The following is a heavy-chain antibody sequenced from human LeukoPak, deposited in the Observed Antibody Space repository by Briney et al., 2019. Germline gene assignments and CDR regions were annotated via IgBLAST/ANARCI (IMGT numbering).Heavy chain of an antibody. V-gene: IGHV1-2*02. Sequence: ASVKVSCKASGYTFTGYYMYWVRQAPGQGLEWMGWINPNSGGTNYAQKFQGRVTMTRDTSISTAYMELSRLRSDDTAVYYCARAGHYYDSSGYSTRGAFDIWGQGTMVTVSS. J-gene: IGHJ3*02. CDR3: ARAGHYYDSSGYSTRGAFDI. CDR1: GYTFTGYY. CDR2: INPNSGGT. D-gene: IGHD3-22*01.